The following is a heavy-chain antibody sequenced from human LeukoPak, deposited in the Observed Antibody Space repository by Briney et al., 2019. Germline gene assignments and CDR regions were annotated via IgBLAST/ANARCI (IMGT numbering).Heavy chain of an antibody. V-gene: IGHV4-34*01. Sequence: PSETLSLTCAVYGGSFSGYYWSWIRQPPGKGMEWLVEINHSGSTNYNPSLKSRVTISVDTSKNQFSLKPSSVTAADTAVYYCARASYCSGGSCSYYYYYYMDVWGKGTTVTVSS. CDR3: ARASYCSGGSCSYYYYYYMDV. D-gene: IGHD2-15*01. CDR2: INHSGST. CDR1: GGSFSGYY. J-gene: IGHJ6*03.